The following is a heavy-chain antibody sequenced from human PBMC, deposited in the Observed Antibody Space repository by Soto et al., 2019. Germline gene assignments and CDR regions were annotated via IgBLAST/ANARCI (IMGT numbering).Heavy chain of an antibody. Sequence: TLSLTCAVSGGSIRSGGYSWSWIRQPPGKGLEWIGYIYHSGSTYYNPSLKSRVTISVDRSKNQFSLKLSSVTAADTAVYYCSRDPEQWGVYPNWGQRTTVPVSS. V-gene: IGHV4-30-2*01. J-gene: IGHJ6*02. CDR1: GGSIRSGGYS. CDR2: IYHSGST. D-gene: IGHD6-19*01. CDR3: SRDPEQWGVYPN.